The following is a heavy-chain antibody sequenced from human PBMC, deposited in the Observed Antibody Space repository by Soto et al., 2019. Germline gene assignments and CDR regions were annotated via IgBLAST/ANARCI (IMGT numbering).Heavy chain of an antibody. Sequence: GASVKVSCKASGYTFTSYAMHWVRQAPGQRLEWMGWINAGNSDTTYSQKFQGRVTITSDTSASTAYMELTSLRSEDTAVYYCAREEYYDILTGYYPYNWFDPWGQGTLVTVSS. J-gene: IGHJ5*02. CDR2: INAGNSDT. CDR1: GYTFTSYA. CDR3: AREEYYDILTGYYPYNWFDP. D-gene: IGHD3-9*01. V-gene: IGHV1-3*01.